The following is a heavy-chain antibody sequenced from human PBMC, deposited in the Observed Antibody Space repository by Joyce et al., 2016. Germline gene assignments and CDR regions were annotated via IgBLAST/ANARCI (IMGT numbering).Heavy chain of an antibody. CDR1: GGTFSNFV. CDR3: ARYCSSTSCYIQGYYGMDV. Sequence: QVQLVQSGAEVKKPGSSVTVSCKASGGTFSNFVFTWVRQAPGQGREWMGGIIPMFGTAKYAQKFQGRVTITADEPTTTAYMELSGLRSEDTSVYYCARYCSSTSCYIQGYYGMDVWGQGTTVTVSS. D-gene: IGHD2-2*01. V-gene: IGHV1-69*01. J-gene: IGHJ6*02. CDR2: IIPMFGTA.